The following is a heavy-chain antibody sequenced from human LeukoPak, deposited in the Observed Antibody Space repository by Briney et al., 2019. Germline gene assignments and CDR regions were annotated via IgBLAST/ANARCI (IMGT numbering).Heavy chain of an antibody. CDR2: ITWDGRNI. D-gene: IGHD3-10*01. CDR1: GFTFDDYG. Sequence: HPGGSLRLSCAASGFTFDDYGMHWVRQAPGKGLEWVAGITWDGRNIDYADSVKGRFTISRDNAKNSLYLQVNSLRVEDTALYYCAKDRYYSRNYDYMDVWGNGTAVIISS. CDR3: AKDRYYSRNYDYMDV. J-gene: IGHJ6*03. V-gene: IGHV3-9*01.